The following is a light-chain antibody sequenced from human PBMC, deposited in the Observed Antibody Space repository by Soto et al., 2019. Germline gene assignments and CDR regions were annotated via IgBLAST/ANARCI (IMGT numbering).Light chain of an antibody. V-gene: IGKV2D-29*01. J-gene: IGKJ1*01. CDR2: GVS. CDR1: QSLVFSDGKTY. Sequence: DIVMTQTPLSLSVTPGQPASISCKSSQSLVFSDGKTYFYWFLQKPGQPPQLLIHGVSNRFSGVPDRFSGSGSGTDFTLKISRVEADDVGFYYCMQSVQDPWTFGQGTKVEIK. CDR3: MQSVQDPWT.